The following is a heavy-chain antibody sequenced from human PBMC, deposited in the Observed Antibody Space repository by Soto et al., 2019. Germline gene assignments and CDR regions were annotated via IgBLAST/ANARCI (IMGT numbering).Heavy chain of an antibody. D-gene: IGHD3-10*01. CDR3: AKTRELKAYDY. V-gene: IGHV4-4*02. J-gene: IGHJ4*02. CDR1: GGSISSTYW. CDR2: IYHSGTT. Sequence: SETLSLTCAVSGGSISSTYWWTWVRQPPGKGLEWIGEIYHSGTTNYNPSLKGRVTISVDKSKNQFSLKLSSVTAADTAVYYCAKTRELKAYDYWGQGSLVTVSS.